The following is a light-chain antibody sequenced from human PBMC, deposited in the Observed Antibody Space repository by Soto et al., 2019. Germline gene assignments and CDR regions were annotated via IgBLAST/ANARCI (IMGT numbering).Light chain of an antibody. CDR3: CSFAGSSFSLYV. Sequence: QSALTQPASVSGSPGQSITISCTGTSSDFGTYNLVSWYKQHPGKAPKVMIYEGSKRPSGVSDRFSGSKSGNTASLTISGLQAEDEADYYCCSFAGSSFSLYVFGTGTKVTVL. J-gene: IGLJ1*01. V-gene: IGLV2-23*01. CDR2: EGS. CDR1: SSDFGTYNL.